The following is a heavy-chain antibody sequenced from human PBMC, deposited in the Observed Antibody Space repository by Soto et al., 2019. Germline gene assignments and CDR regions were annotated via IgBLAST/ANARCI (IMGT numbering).Heavy chain of an antibody. CDR1: GFIFGGYG. D-gene: IGHD3-22*01. V-gene: IGHV3-23*01. Sequence: EVQLLESGGGLVQRGGSLRLSCAASGFIFGGYGMSWVRQAPGKGLEWVAAINGDGGSTYYADSVKGRFSVSRDNAKNTVYLQMDNLRTEDSAVYYCARDRYYDTPGWFDPWGQGSRVIVSS. J-gene: IGHJ5*02. CDR2: INGDGGST. CDR3: ARDRYYDTPGWFDP.